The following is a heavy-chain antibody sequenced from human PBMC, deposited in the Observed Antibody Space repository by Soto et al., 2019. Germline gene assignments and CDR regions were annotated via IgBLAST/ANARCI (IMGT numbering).Heavy chain of an antibody. CDR1: GFTFSSYS. V-gene: IGHV3-48*01. Sequence: GGSLRLSCAASGFTFSSYSMNWVRQAPGKGLEWVSYISSSSSTIYYADSVKGRFTISRDNAKNSLYLQMNSLRAEDTAVYYWARVATGGFLEWLLWFDIWGQGTMVTVSS. CDR3: ARVATGGFLEWLLWFDI. CDR2: ISSSSSTI. J-gene: IGHJ3*02. D-gene: IGHD3-3*01.